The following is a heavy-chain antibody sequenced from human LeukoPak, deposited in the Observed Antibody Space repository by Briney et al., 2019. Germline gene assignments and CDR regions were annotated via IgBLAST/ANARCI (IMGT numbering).Heavy chain of an antibody. V-gene: IGHV1-69*05. CDR3: ARGSPFDY. CDR1: GGTFSSYA. J-gene: IGHJ4*02. CDR2: IIPMFGTA. D-gene: IGHD2-15*01. Sequence: ASVKASCKASGGTFSSYAISWVRQAPGQGLEWMGGIIPMFGTAKYAQKFQGRVTITRDTSASTAYMELSSLRSEDTAVYYCARGSPFDYWGQGTLVTVSS.